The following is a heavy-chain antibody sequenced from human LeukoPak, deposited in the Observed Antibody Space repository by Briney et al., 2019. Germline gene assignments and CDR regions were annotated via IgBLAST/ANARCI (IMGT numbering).Heavy chain of an antibody. Sequence: AASVKVSCKASGYTFAGYYMHWVRQAPGQGLEWMGRINPNSGSTNYAQKFQGRVTMTRDTSISTAYMELSRLRSDDTAVYYYARGYDSSGYYYYWGQGTLVTVSS. D-gene: IGHD3-22*01. CDR3: ARGYDSSGYYYY. J-gene: IGHJ4*02. CDR1: GYTFAGYY. CDR2: INPNSGST. V-gene: IGHV1-2*06.